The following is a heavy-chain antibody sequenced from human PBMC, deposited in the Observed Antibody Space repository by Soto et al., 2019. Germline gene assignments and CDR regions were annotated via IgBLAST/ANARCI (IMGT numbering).Heavy chain of an antibody. Sequence: VKVSCKASGGTFSSYTISWVRQAPGQGLEWMGRIIPILGIANYAQKFQGRVTITADKSTSTAYMELSSLRSEDTAVYYCAREEVLRYPGGHYYYYMDVWGKGTTVTVSS. CDR1: GGTFSSYT. J-gene: IGHJ6*03. D-gene: IGHD2-8*02. CDR2: IIPILGIA. CDR3: AREEVLRYPGGHYYYYMDV. V-gene: IGHV1-69*02.